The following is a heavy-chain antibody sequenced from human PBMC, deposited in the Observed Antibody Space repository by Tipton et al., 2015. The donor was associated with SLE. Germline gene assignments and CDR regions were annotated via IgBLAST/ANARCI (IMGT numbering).Heavy chain of an antibody. V-gene: IGHV3-23*01. CDR1: GFTFSSYA. Sequence: SLRLSCAASGFTFSSYAMSWVRQAPGKGLEWVSAISGSGGSTYYADSVKGRFTISRDNSKNTLYLQMNSLRAEDTALYYCAKDNQQQLARGWFDPWGQGTLVTVSS. D-gene: IGHD6-13*01. CDR3: AKDNQQQLARGWFDP. J-gene: IGHJ5*02. CDR2: ISGSGGST.